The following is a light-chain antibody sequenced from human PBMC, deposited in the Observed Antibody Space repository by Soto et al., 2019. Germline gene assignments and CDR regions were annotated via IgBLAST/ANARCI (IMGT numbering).Light chain of an antibody. CDR2: SNT. CDR3: QSYAATESV. J-gene: IGLJ2*01. CDR1: SSNIGAGYS. Sequence: QSVLTQPPSVSGAPGQRVTISCTGSSSNIGAGYSVNWFQLLPGAAPKLLIFSNTLRPSGVPDHFSGSRSATSASLAITGLHAEDEADYYCQSYAATESVFGGGTKLTVL. V-gene: IGLV1-40*01.